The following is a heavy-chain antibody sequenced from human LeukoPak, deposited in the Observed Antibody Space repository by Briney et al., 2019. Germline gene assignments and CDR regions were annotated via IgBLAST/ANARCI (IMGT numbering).Heavy chain of an antibody. Sequence: SVKVSCRASGGTFSSYAISWVRQAPGQGLEWMGRIIPILGIAIYAQKFQGRVTITADKSTSTAYMELSSLRSEDTAVYYCASSTYSSSSEYYFDYWGQGTLVTVSS. J-gene: IGHJ4*02. CDR1: GGTFSSYA. V-gene: IGHV1-69*04. CDR2: IIPILGIA. D-gene: IGHD6-6*01. CDR3: ASSTYSSSSEYYFDY.